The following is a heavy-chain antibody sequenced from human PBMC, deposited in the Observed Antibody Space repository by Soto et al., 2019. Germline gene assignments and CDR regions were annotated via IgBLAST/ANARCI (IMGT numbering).Heavy chain of an antibody. D-gene: IGHD3-10*01. J-gene: IGHJ5*01. V-gene: IGHV1-69*01. CDR2: IVPMFGTP. Sequence: QVQLVQSGAEVKKPGSSVKVSCRASGGTFSSSAISWVRQAPGQGLEWMGGIVPMFGTPDIAQKFQGRVTITADEATGTAYMEVGSLRSDDTATYYCAKIGERSWFDSWGQGTLVNVSS. CDR3: AKIGERSWFDS. CDR1: GGTFSSSA.